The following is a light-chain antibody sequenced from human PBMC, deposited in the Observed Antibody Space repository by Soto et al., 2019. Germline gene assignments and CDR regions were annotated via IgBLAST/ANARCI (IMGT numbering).Light chain of an antibody. J-gene: IGLJ1*01. CDR1: SSDVGGYNY. CDR3: SSYTSSSTLYV. V-gene: IGLV2-14*01. Sequence: QSALTPPASVSGSPGQSITISCTGTSSDVGGYNYVSWYQQHPGKAPQLMIYDVSNRPSGVSNRFSGSKSGNTASLTISGLQAEDEADYYCSSYTSSSTLYVFGTGTKVTVL. CDR2: DVS.